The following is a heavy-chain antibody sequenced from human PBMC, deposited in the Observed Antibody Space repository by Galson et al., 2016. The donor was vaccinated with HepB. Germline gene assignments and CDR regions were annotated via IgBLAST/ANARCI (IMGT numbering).Heavy chain of an antibody. CDR1: GFTFSSYD. CDR2: IGTAGDT. V-gene: IGHV3-13*01. CDR3: ARGPGSYSSGWYGDFDY. J-gene: IGHJ4*02. Sequence: SLRLSCAASGFTFSSYDMHWVRQATGKGLEWVSAIGTAGDTYYPGSVKGRFTISRENAKNSLYLQMNSLRAGDTAVYYCARGPGSYSSGWYGDFDYWGQGTLVTVSS. D-gene: IGHD6-19*01.